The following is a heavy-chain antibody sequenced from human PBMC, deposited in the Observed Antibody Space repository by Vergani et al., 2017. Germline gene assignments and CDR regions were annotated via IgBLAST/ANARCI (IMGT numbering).Heavy chain of an antibody. V-gene: IGHV4-38-2*01. CDR1: GYSIGNGNS. D-gene: IGHD3-10*01. CDR3: VRAQPPFYHGSVSFYNGFY. Sequence: QVQLQESGPGLVKPSETLSLTCAVSGYSIGNGNSWGWIRQPPGKRREWIGSFYPDWSTDFNPSLMSRSTRSVDTSKNHLSLELNSVTAADTAVYYCVRAQPPFYHGSVSFYNGFYGGRGILVTVSS. J-gene: IGHJ4*02. CDR2: FYPDWST.